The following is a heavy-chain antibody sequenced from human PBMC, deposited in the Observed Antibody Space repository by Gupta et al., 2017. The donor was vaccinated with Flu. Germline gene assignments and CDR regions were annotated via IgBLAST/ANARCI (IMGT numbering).Heavy chain of an antibody. CDR2: VYYVGST. Sequence: GGSIISSDYYWSWISQPPGKGLEYIGSVYYVGSTYYNVFLKSRVTISIDTSKNQFSLRLASVTAEDTAVYYCARSDDYFDHWGQGALVTVSS. V-gene: IGHV4-39*01. CDR3: ARSDDYFDH. J-gene: IGHJ4*02. CDR1: GGSIISSDYY.